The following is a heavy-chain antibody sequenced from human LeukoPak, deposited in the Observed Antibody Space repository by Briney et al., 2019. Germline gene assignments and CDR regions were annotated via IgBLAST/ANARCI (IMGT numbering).Heavy chain of an antibody. CDR1: GFTFDDYA. Sequence: PLRLSCAASGFTFDDYAMHWVRQAPGKGLEWVSGISWNSGSIGYADSVKGRFTIPRGNAKNSLYLQMNSLRAEDTALYYCAKDSGGYYYDSSGYYGDAFDIWGQGTLVTVSS. J-gene: IGHJ3*02. D-gene: IGHD3-22*01. CDR3: AKDSGGYYYDSSGYYGDAFDI. V-gene: IGHV3-9*01. CDR2: ISWNSGSI.